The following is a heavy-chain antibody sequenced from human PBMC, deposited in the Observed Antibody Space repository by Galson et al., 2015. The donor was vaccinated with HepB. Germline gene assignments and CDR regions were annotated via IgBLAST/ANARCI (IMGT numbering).Heavy chain of an antibody. CDR3: LVGATWYAFDI. J-gene: IGHJ3*02. Sequence: SVKVSCKVSGYALTELSMHWVRQAPGKGLEWMGGFDPEDGETIYAQKFQGRVTMTEDTSTDTAYMELSSLRSEDTAVYYCLVGATWYAFDIWGQGTMVTVSS. CDR1: GYALTELS. D-gene: IGHD1-26*01. CDR2: FDPEDGET. V-gene: IGHV1-24*01.